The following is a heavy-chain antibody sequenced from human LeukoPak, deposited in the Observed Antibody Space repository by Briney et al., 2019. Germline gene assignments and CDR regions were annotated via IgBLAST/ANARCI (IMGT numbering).Heavy chain of an antibody. CDR2: IYPGDSET. D-gene: IGHD3-3*01. J-gene: IGHJ3*02. Sequence: PGESLKISCKASGYRFTNYWIGWVRQMPGKGLEWMAIIYPGDSETRYSPSFQGQVTISADKSISTAYLQWSSLKASDTAMYYCARHCPYYDFWSGSDAFDIWGQGTMVTVSS. CDR3: ARHCPYYDFWSGSDAFDI. CDR1: GYRFTNYW. V-gene: IGHV5-51*01.